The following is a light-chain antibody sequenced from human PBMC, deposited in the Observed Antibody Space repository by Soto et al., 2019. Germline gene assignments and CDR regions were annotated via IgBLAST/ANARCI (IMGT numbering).Light chain of an antibody. CDR2: GVS. Sequence: QSVLTQPASVSGSPGQSITISCTGTSSDVGAYKYVSWYQQHPGKVPKLIIYGVSNRPSGVSNRFSGSKSGNTAFLTISGLQPEDEADYYYSSFTGTTTLDVFGTGTKLTVL. CDR1: SSDVGAYKY. CDR3: SSFTGTTTLDV. V-gene: IGLV2-14*03. J-gene: IGLJ1*01.